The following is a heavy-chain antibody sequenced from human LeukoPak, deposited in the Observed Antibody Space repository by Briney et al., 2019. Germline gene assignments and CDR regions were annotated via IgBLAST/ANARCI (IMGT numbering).Heavy chain of an antibody. V-gene: IGHV4-4*02. CDR2: IYQGGRT. CDR1: GDSMNSSSW. D-gene: IGHD3-22*01. Sequence: SETLSLTCAVSGDSMNSSSWWSWVRQSPGKGLEWIGEIYQGGRTNYKPSLKSRVSISVDKSRNQLSLKLTSVTAADTAVYYCARGDASGYPDYWGQGTLVTVSS. J-gene: IGHJ4*02. CDR3: ARGDASGYPDY.